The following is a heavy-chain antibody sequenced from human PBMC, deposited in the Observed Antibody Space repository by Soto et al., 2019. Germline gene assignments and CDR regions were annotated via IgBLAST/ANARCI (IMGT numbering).Heavy chain of an antibody. Sequence: SETLSLTCTVSGDSISRGGYYWNWLRQHPRKGLEWIGYIYHSGSTIYNPSLKSRVTISVDTSKNRLSLELSNVTAADTAVYYCARDGAGAYGIGWLDPWGKGILVTVYS. CDR3: ARDGAGAYGIGWLDP. V-gene: IGHV4-31*03. D-gene: IGHD2-21*01. CDR2: IYHSGST. CDR1: GDSISRGGYY. J-gene: IGHJ5*02.